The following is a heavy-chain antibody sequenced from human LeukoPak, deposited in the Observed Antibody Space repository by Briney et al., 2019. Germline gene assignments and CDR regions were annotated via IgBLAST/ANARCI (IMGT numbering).Heavy chain of an antibody. CDR1: GYTFTNYY. J-gene: IGHJ3*02. D-gene: IGHD3-22*01. CDR2: IDPNTGDT. V-gene: IGHV1-2*02. CDR3: ARGRTMNGSTPPFEI. Sequence: ASVKVSCKASGYTFTNYYMHWVRQAPGQGLEWMGWIDPNTGDTNYSQNIQGRATMTRDTSINTAYMEFTSLGSDDTAVYYCARGRTMNGSTPPFEIWGQGTMVTVSS.